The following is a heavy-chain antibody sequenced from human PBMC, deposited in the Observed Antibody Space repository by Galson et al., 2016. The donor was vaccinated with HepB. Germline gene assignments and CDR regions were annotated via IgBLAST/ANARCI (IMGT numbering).Heavy chain of an antibody. Sequence: PALVKPTQTLTLTCSFSGVSANTSRLDVGWIRQPPGKALEWLALIYWDVDKRYSPSLQSRLTITKDTSKNQVVLTMTDMDPVDTGTYFCARVRDGLELYFDSWGQGILVTVSS. J-gene: IGHJ4*02. CDR2: IYWDVDK. CDR1: GVSANTSRLD. V-gene: IGHV2-5*02. D-gene: IGHD1-7*01. CDR3: ARVRDGLELYFDS.